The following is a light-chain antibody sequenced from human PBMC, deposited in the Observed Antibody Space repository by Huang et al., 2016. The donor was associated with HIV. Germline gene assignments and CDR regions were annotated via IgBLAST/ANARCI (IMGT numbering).Light chain of an antibody. CDR1: QSVSTN. CDR3: QQYNNWPPWT. Sequence: EIVMTQSPATLSVSPGERATLSCRASQSVSTNLAWYQQKPGQAPRLLIYGAFIRATGIPARFSGSGSGTEFTLTISSLQSEDFAVYYRQQYNNWPPWTFGQGTKVEIK. CDR2: GAF. V-gene: IGKV3-15*01. J-gene: IGKJ1*01.